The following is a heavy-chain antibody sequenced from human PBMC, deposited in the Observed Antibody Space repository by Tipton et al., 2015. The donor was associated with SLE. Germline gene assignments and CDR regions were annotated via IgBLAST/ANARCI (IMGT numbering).Heavy chain of an antibody. D-gene: IGHD4-23*01. V-gene: IGHV4-59*01. CDR3: ARGSVKFDY. Sequence: TLSLTCTVSGGSMSSNYWGWIRQPPGKRLEWIGYIYYSGFTDYNPSLKSRVTISVDSSKSQFSLKLISVTAADTAVYYCARGSVKFDYWGQGTLVTVSS. J-gene: IGHJ4*02. CDR1: GGSMSSNY. CDR2: IYYSGFT.